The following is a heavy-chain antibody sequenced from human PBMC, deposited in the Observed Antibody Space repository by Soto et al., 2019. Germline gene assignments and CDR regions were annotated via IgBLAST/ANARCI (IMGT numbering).Heavy chain of an antibody. Sequence: QVQLQESGPGLVKPSGTLSLTCAVSGGSISSSNWWSWVRQPPGKGLEWIGEIYHSGSTNYNPSLKSRVTISVDKSKNQFSLKLSSVTAVDTAVYYCARVRGSYYAAVYYYYGMDVWGQGTTVTVSS. J-gene: IGHJ6*02. CDR1: GGSISSSNW. CDR3: ARVRGSYYAAVYYYYGMDV. V-gene: IGHV4-4*02. D-gene: IGHD1-26*01. CDR2: IYHSGST.